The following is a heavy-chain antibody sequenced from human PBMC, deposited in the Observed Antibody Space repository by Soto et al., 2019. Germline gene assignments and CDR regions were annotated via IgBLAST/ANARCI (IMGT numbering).Heavy chain of an antibody. V-gene: IGHV4-34*01. CDR2: INHTGGT. CDR1: GGSVNGYY. CDR3: ATRITVFGLLILPFDP. D-gene: IGHD3-3*01. Sequence: SETLSLTCAVYGGSVNGYYWNWIRQPPGKGLEWIWAINHTGGTHYNPSLKSRVTMSVDTSKNQFSLRLSSVTAADTAIYYCATRITVFGLLILPFDPWGQRTQVAVSS. J-gene: IGHJ5*02.